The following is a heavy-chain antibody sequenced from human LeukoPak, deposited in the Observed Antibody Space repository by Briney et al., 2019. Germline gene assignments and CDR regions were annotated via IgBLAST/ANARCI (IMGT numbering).Heavy chain of an antibody. Sequence: SETLSLTCTVSGGSISSYYWSWIRQPPGKGLEWIGYIYYSGSTNYNPSLKSRVTISVDTSKNQFSLKPSSVTAADTAVYYCASYCSSTSCNDAFDIWGQGTMVTVSS. CDR1: GGSISSYY. V-gene: IGHV4-59*01. CDR2: IYYSGST. D-gene: IGHD2-2*01. J-gene: IGHJ3*02. CDR3: ASYCSSTSCNDAFDI.